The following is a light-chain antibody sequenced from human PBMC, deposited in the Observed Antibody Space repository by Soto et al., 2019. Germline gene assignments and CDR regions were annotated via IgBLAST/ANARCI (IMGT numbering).Light chain of an antibody. J-gene: IGKJ1*01. CDR1: QSVSNY. CDR3: QQYDGSPQT. CDR2: DAS. V-gene: IGKV3-20*01. Sequence: EIVLTQSPATLSLSPGERATLSCRASQSVSNYLAWYQKKPGQAPRLLIYDASKRATGIPDRFSGSGSGAEFTLTISRLEPEDFGVYHCQQYDGSPQTFGQGTKVDIK.